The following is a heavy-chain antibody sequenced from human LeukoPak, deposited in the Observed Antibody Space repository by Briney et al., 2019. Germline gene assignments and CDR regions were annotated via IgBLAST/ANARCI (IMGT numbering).Heavy chain of an antibody. V-gene: IGHV5-51*01. CDR1: GYSFTSYW. CDR2: IYPGDSDT. J-gene: IGHJ5*02. Sequence: GESLKISCKGSGYSFTSYWIGWVRQMPGKGLEWMGIIYPGDSDTRYSPSFQGQVTISADKSISTAYLQWSSLKASDTAMYYCVSAAYSSSWYPNWFDPWGQGTLVTVSS. D-gene: IGHD6-13*01. CDR3: VSAAYSSSWYPNWFDP.